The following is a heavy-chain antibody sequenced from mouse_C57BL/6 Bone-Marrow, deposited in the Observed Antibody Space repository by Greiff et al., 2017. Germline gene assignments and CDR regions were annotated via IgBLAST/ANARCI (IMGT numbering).Heavy chain of an antibody. CDR1: GFTFSSYA. J-gene: IGHJ3*01. Sequence: EVHLVESGGGLVKPGGSLKLSCAASGFTFSSYAMSWVRQTPEKRLEWVATISDGGSYTYYPDNVKGRFTISRDNAKNNLYLQMSHLKSEDTAMYYCARVGAAQGPWFAYGGQGTLVTVSA. D-gene: IGHD3-2*02. CDR3: ARVGAAQGPWFAY. V-gene: IGHV5-4*01. CDR2: ISDGGSYT.